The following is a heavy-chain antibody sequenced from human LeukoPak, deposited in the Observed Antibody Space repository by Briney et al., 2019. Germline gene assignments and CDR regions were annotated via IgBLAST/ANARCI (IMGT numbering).Heavy chain of an antibody. CDR2: IRSKADSYAT. CDR3: TVTEGGGSFTVRY. V-gene: IGHV3-73*01. CDR1: GFTFSGSA. J-gene: IGHJ4*02. D-gene: IGHD2-15*01. Sequence: GGSLRLSCAASGFTFSGSAMYWVRQASGKGLEWVGRIRSKADSYATAYAASVKGRFTVPRDDLKNTAYLQMNSLKTEDTAVYYCTVTEGGGSFTVRYWGQGTLVTVSS.